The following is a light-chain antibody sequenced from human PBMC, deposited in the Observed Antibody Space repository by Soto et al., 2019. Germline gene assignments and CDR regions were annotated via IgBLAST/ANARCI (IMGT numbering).Light chain of an antibody. CDR2: GAS. J-gene: IGKJ2*01. CDR3: QQYGSSPLYT. V-gene: IGKV3-20*01. Sequence: EIVLTQSPGTLSLSPGERATLSCRASQSINSSYFAWYQQKPGQAPRLLIYGASSRATGIPDRFSGGGSGTDFNLTISRLEPEDFAVYYCQQYGSSPLYTFGQGTKLEIK. CDR1: QSINSSY.